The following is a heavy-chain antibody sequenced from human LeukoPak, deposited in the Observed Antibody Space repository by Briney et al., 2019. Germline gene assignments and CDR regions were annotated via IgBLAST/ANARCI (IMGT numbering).Heavy chain of an antibody. CDR3: ARDYYGSGSYYNLPYYYYYMDV. Sequence: GGSLRLSCAASGFTFSSYAMSWVRQAPGKGLEWVSAISGSGGSTYYADSVKGRFTISRDNSKNTLYLQMNSLRAEDTAVYYCARDYYGSGSYYNLPYYYYYMDVWGKGTTVTVSS. CDR2: ISGSGGST. CDR1: GFTFSSYA. V-gene: IGHV3-23*01. D-gene: IGHD3-10*01. J-gene: IGHJ6*03.